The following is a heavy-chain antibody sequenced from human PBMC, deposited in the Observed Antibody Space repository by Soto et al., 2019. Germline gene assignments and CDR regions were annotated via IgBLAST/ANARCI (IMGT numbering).Heavy chain of an antibody. V-gene: IGHV1-69*01. Sequence: QVQLVQSGAEVKKPGSSVRVSCKASGGMFYSSAINWVRQAPGQGLEWMGGIVPMNGSPKYAQEFLGRVTISADASATTAYMDLSGLKSEDTAVYYCARDMTRTVVPYFDFWGQGTLVTVSS. J-gene: IGHJ4*02. CDR3: ARDMTRTVVPYFDF. CDR2: IVPMNGSP. D-gene: IGHD1-7*01. CDR1: GGMFYSSA.